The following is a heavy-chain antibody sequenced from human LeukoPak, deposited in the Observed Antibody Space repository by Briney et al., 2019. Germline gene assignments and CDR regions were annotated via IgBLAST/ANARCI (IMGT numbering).Heavy chain of an antibody. CDR2: ISYDGSNK. Sequence: PGRSLRLSCAASGFTFSSYGMHWVRQAPGKGLEWVAVISYDGSNKYYADSVKGRFTISRDNSKNTLYLQMNSLRAEDTAVYYCAKDTASYYDGSGYYSLDYWGQGTLVTVSS. V-gene: IGHV3-30*18. CDR3: AKDTASYYDGSGYYSLDY. J-gene: IGHJ4*02. D-gene: IGHD3-22*01. CDR1: GFTFSSYG.